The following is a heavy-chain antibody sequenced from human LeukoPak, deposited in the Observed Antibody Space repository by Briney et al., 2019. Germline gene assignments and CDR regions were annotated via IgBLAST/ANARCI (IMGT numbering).Heavy chain of an antibody. CDR2: ISWYNCSI. CDR1: GFTFDDYA. J-gene: IGHJ3*02. CDR3: ARTYCSGGSCDWRQGAYDAFDI. Sequence: GRSLRLSCAASGFTFDDYAMHWVRQAPGKGLEWVSGISWYNCSIGYADSVKGRSTISRDNTKNSLYLQMNSMRAEETVLYYCARTYCSGGSCDWRQGAYDAFDIWGQGTMVTVSS. D-gene: IGHD2-15*01. V-gene: IGHV3-9*01.